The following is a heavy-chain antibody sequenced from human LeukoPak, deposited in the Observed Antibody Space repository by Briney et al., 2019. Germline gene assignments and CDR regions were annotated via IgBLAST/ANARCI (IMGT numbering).Heavy chain of an antibody. CDR3: ARSKYGSGFIPPKELDY. J-gene: IGHJ4*02. CDR1: GGTFSSYA. Sequence: SVKVSCKASGGTFSSYAISWVRQAPGQGLEWMGRIIPILGIANYAQKFQGRVTITADKSTSTVYMELSSLRSEDTAVYYCARSKYGSGFIPPKELDYWGQGTLVTVSS. D-gene: IGHD3-10*01. CDR2: IIPILGIA. V-gene: IGHV1-69*04.